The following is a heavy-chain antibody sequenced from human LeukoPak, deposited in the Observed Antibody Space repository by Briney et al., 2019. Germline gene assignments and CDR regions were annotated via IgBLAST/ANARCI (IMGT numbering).Heavy chain of an antibody. V-gene: IGHV3-30*02. CDR1: GFSFSSYG. CDR2: IRYDGSNK. Sequence: GGSLRLSCAASGFSFSSYGMHWVRQAPGKGLEWVAFIRYDGSNKYYADSVKGRFTISRDNSKNTLYLQMNSLRAEDTAVYYCAKDQDRKLLWFGSGFDYWGQGTLVTVSS. J-gene: IGHJ4*02. D-gene: IGHD3-10*01. CDR3: AKDQDRKLLWFGSGFDY.